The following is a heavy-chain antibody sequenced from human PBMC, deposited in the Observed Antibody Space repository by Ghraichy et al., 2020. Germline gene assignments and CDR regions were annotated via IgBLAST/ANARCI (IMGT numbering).Heavy chain of an antibody. Sequence: GGSLRLSCAASAFTFSNFDMNWVRQAPGKGLEWLSSITTSSTPIYYADSVRGRFTTSRDNGKNSLYLQMNSLTAEDTAVYYCARDFQGWGPGTLVTVSS. CDR1: AFTFSNFD. CDR2: ITTSSTPI. CDR3: ARDFQG. V-gene: IGHV3-21*06. J-gene: IGHJ4*02. D-gene: IGHD2/OR15-2a*01.